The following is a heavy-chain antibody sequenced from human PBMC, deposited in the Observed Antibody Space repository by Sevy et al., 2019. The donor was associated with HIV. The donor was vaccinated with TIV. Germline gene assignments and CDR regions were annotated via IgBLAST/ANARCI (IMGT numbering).Heavy chain of an antibody. Sequence: GGSLRLSCAASGFTFSSYTMNWVRQAPGKGLEWVSSISSTGNYIYYADSLKGRFSISRDNAKNSLYLQMNSLRAEDTAVYYCARGSHDYGDYYRDVGFDYWGQGTLVTVSS. V-gene: IGHV3-21*01. D-gene: IGHD4-17*01. CDR1: GFTFSSYT. CDR2: ISSTGNYI. CDR3: ARGSHDYGDYYRDVGFDY. J-gene: IGHJ4*02.